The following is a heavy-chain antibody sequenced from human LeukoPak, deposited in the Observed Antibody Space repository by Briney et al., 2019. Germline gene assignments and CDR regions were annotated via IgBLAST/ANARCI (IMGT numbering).Heavy chain of an antibody. Sequence: ASVKVSCKASGYTFNNYGISWARQAPGRGLAWVGWINPYNGNTKYAQKLQGRLSLTTDTSTTTAYMELGSLNSDDTAVYYCARTDSSSGNCYDYWGQGTLVTVSS. CDR3: ARTDSSSGNCYDY. CDR2: INPYNGNT. V-gene: IGHV1-18*01. J-gene: IGHJ4*02. D-gene: IGHD3-10*01. CDR1: GYTFNNYG.